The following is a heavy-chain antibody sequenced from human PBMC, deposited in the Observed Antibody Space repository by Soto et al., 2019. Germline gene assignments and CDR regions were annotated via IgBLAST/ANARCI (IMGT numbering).Heavy chain of an antibody. J-gene: IGHJ4*02. Sequence: PSETLSLTCAVSGGSISSSNWWSWVRQPPGKGLEWIGEIYHSGSTNYNPSLKSRVTISVDKSKNQFSLKLSSVTAADTAVYYCARVMVRGVNRNYFDYWGQGTLVTVSS. CDR1: GGSISSSNW. CDR2: IYHSGST. D-gene: IGHD3-10*01. CDR3: ARVMVRGVNRNYFDY. V-gene: IGHV4-4*02.